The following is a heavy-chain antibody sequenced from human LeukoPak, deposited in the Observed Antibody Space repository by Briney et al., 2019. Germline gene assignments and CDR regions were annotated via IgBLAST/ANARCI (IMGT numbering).Heavy chain of an antibody. CDR2: IIPIFGTA. CDR1: GGTLCSYA. D-gene: IGHD6-19*01. CDR3: ARGGTVALDY. Sequence: SVKVSCKASGGTLCSYAISWVRQAPRQRLEWMGGIIPIFGTANYAQKFQGRATIPADKSTSRAYMELSSMRSEDTAVYYCARGGTVALDYWGQGTLVTVSS. J-gene: IGHJ4*02. V-gene: IGHV1-69*06.